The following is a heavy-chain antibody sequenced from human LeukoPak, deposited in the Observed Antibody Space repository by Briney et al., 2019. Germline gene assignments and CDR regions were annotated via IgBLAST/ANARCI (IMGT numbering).Heavy chain of an antibody. D-gene: IGHD2-2*01. CDR2: IYPGDSDT. V-gene: IGHV5-51*01. J-gene: IGHJ4*02. CDR1: GYSFTSYW. CDR3: AGTRRYCSSTSCYYYFDY. Sequence: HGESLKISCKGSGYSFTSYWIGWVRQMPGKGLEWMGIIYPGDSDTRYSTSFQGQVTISADKSISTAYLQWSSLKASDTAMYYCAGTRRYCSSTSCYYYFDYWGQGTLVTVSS.